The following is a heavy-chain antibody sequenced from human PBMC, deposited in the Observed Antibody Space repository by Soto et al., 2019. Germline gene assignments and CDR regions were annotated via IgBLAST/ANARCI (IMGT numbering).Heavy chain of an antibody. CDR3: ARDPGDRNGVSV. V-gene: IGHV3-66*01. D-gene: IGHD1-1*01. J-gene: IGHJ6*02. Sequence: EVQVVESGGGLVQPGGSLRLSCAASGFTVSSDYMSWVRQAPGKGLEWVSVIYSGGSTYYADSVKGRFTISRDNSKNTLYLKMNSLRAEDTAVYYCARDPGDRNGVSVWGQGTTVTVSS. CDR2: IYSGGST. CDR1: GFTVSSDY.